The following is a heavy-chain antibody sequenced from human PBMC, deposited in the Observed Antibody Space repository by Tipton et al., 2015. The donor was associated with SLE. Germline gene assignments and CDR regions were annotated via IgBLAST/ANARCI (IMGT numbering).Heavy chain of an antibody. D-gene: IGHD3-22*01. CDR1: GGSISTSDFY. CDR3: GRHDFDDNGYYLHYFEY. J-gene: IGHJ4*02. CDR2: IFYSGST. Sequence: LRLSCTVSGGSISTSDFYWGWIRQPPGKGLEWIGSIFYSGSTYYNPSLKSRVTISVDTSKNQFSLNLSSVTAADTAVYYCGRHDFDDNGYYLHYFEYWGQGTLVTVST. V-gene: IGHV4-39*01.